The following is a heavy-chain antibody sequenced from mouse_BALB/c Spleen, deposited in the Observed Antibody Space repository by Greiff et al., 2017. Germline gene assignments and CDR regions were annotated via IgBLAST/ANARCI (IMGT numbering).Heavy chain of an antibody. D-gene: IGHD2-10*02. V-gene: IGHV7-3*02. Sequence: DVKLVESGGGLVQPGGSLRLSCATSGFTFTDYYMSWVRQPPGKALEWLGFIRNKANGYTTEYSASVKGRFTISRDNSQSILYLQMNTLRAEDSATYYCARDEVWLLPARWYFDVWGAGTTVTVSS. CDR2: IRNKANGYTT. J-gene: IGHJ1*01. CDR3: ARDEVWLLPARWYFDV. CDR1: GFTFTDYY.